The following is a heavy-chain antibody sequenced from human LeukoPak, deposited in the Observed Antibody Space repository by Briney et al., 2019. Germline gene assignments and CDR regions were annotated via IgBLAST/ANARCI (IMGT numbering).Heavy chain of an antibody. CDR1: GFTFSSYS. CDR3: ARDQGYYYDSSGYYNPFDC. CDR2: ISSSSSYI. V-gene: IGHV3-21*01. Sequence: GGSLRLSCAASGFTFSSYSMNWVRQAPGKGLEWVSSISSSSSYIYYAGSVKGRFTISRDNAKNSLYLQMNSLRAEDTAVYYCARDQGYYYDSSGYYNPFDCWGQGTLVTVSS. D-gene: IGHD3-22*01. J-gene: IGHJ4*02.